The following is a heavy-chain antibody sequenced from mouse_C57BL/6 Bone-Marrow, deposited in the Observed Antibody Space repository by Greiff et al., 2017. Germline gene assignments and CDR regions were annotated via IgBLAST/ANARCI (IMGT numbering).Heavy chain of an antibody. CDR2: IYPGSGNT. D-gene: IGHD2-3*01. J-gene: IGHJ2*01. Sequence: LQESGAELVRPGASVKLSCKASGYTFTDYYINWVKQRPGQGLEWIARIYPGSGNTYYNEKFKGKATLTAEKSSRTAYMQLSSLTSEDSAVYFCARVEWLLPYYFDYWGQGTTLTVSS. V-gene: IGHV1-76*01. CDR3: ARVEWLLPYYFDY. CDR1: GYTFTDYY.